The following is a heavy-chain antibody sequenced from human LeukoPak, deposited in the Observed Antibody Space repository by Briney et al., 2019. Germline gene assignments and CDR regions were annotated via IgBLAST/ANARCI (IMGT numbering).Heavy chain of an antibody. D-gene: IGHD3-10*01. CDR1: GGSISSSSYY. CDR3: ARLYGSGSYPPSNFDY. J-gene: IGHJ4*02. V-gene: IGHV4-39*01. CDR2: IYYSGST. Sequence: PSETLSLTCTVSGGSISSSSYYWGRIRQPPGKGLEWIGSIYYSGSTHYNPSLKSRVTIYVDTSKNQFSLKLTSVTAADTAVYYCARLYGSGSYPPSNFDYWGQGTLVTVSS.